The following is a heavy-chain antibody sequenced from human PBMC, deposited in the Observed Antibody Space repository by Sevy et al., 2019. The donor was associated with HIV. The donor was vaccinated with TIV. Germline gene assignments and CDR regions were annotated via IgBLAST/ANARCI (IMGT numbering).Heavy chain of an antibody. CDR3: SKDIATRRPTSKRYNFYGMDI. CDR1: NFNFEDYA. V-gene: IGHV3-9*01. D-gene: IGHD1-1*01. Sequence: GGSLRLSCEASNFNFEDYAMHWVRQGPGKGLEWVAGISWHSRDIGYADSVKGRFTISRDNTRKSVDLQMDSLRPDDTALDFCSKDIATRRPTSKRYNFYGMDIWGQGTTVTVSS. CDR2: ISWHSRDI. J-gene: IGHJ6*02.